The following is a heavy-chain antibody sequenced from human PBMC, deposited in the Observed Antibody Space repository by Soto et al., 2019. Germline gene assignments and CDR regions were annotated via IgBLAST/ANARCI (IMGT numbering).Heavy chain of an antibody. D-gene: IGHD6-13*01. CDR1: GGSFSCYY. Sequence: SETLSLTCAVYGGSFSCYYWSWIRQPPGKGLEWIGEINHSGSTNYNPSLKSRVTISVDTSKNQFSLKLSSVTAADTAVYYCARYIAAAGFRYYYYGMDVWGQGTTVTVSS. CDR2: INHSGST. J-gene: IGHJ6*02. V-gene: IGHV4-34*01. CDR3: ARYIAAAGFRYYYYGMDV.